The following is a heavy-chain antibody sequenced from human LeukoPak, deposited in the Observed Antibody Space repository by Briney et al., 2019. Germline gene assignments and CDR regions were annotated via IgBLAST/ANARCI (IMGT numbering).Heavy chain of an antibody. CDR3: ARVDPLAYCGGDCYRFDY. CDR1: GYTFTSYA. V-gene: IGHV7-4-1*02. D-gene: IGHD2-21*02. CDR2: INTNTGNP. Sequence: ASVKVSCKASGYTFTSYAMNWVRQAPGQGLEWMGWINTNTGNPTHAQGFTGRFVFSLDTSVSTAYLQISSLKAEDIAVYYCARVDPLAYCGGDCYRFDYWGQGTLVTVSS. J-gene: IGHJ4*02.